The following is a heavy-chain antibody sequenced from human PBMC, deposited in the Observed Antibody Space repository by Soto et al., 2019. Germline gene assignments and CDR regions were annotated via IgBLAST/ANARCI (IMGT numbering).Heavy chain of an antibody. CDR2: MNPNSGNT. Sequence: GASVKVSCKASGYTFTSYDINWVRQATGQGLEWMGWMNPNSGNTGYAQKFQGRVTMTRSTSISTAYMELSSLRSEDTAVYYCARGAPYYDFWSGYLGGGYYYYMDVWGKGTTVTVSS. CDR3: ARGAPYYDFWSGYLGGGYYYYMDV. CDR1: GYTFTSYD. D-gene: IGHD3-3*01. J-gene: IGHJ6*03. V-gene: IGHV1-8*01.